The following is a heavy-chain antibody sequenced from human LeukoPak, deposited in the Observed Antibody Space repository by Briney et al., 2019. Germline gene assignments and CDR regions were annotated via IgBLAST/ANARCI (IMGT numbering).Heavy chain of an antibody. V-gene: IGHV1-24*01. Sequence: ASVKVSCKVSGYTLTELCMHWVRQAPGKGLEWMGGFDSEDGETIYAQKFQGRVTMTEDTSTDTAYMELSSLRSEDTAVYYCATDHSSSWYLRAFNYWGQGTLVTVSS. J-gene: IGHJ4*02. CDR3: ATDHSSSWYLRAFNY. CDR1: GYTLTELC. CDR2: FDSEDGET. D-gene: IGHD6-13*01.